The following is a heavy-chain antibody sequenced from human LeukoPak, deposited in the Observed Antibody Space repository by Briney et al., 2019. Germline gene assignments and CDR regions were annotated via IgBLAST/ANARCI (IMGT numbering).Heavy chain of an antibody. CDR2: ISSSGSTI. CDR3: ARDLGQQLNYYYGMDV. D-gene: IGHD6-13*01. Sequence: PGRSLRLSCAASGFTFSDYYMSWIRQAPGKGLEWVSYISSSGSTIYYADSVKGRFTISRDNAKNSLYLQMNSLRAEDTAVYYCARDLGQQLNYYYGMDVWGQGTTVTVSS. CDR1: GFTFSDYY. J-gene: IGHJ6*02. V-gene: IGHV3-11*01.